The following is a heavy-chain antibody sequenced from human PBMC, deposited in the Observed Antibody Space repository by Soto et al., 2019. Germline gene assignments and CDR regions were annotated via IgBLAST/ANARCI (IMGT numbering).Heavy chain of an antibody. J-gene: IGHJ4*02. CDR2: ISAGGVDT. CDR1: GFVFSECA. Sequence: LSCGSSGFVFSECAMSCVRQAPWKGLEWVSAISAGGVDTYYADSVKGRFTVSRANSKNTLYLQMNSLRAEDTAIYYCANVPIWCGGSSCYTEGFDSWGQGTLVTAPQ. V-gene: IGHV3-23*01. CDR3: ANVPIWCGGSSCYTEGFDS. D-gene: IGHD2-21*01.